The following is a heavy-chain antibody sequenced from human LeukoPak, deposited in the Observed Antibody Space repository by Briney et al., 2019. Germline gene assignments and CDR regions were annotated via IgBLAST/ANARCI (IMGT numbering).Heavy chain of an antibody. CDR1: GGTFSSYA. V-gene: IGHV1-69*06. D-gene: IGHD6-13*01. CDR3: ARMYSSSWYPSNWFDP. Sequence: SVKVSCKASGGTFSSYAISWVRQAPGQGLEWMGGIIPTFGTANYAQKFQGRVTITADKSTSTAYMELSSLRSEDTAVYYCARMYSSSWYPSNWFDPWGQGTLVTVSS. J-gene: IGHJ5*02. CDR2: IIPTFGTA.